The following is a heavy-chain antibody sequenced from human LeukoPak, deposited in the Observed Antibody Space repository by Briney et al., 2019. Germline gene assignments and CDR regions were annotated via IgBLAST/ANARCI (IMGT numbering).Heavy chain of an antibody. J-gene: IGHJ5*02. V-gene: IGHV4-4*02. CDR2: IYHSGST. CDR1: GGSISSSNW. D-gene: IGHD3-22*01. Sequence: PSETLSLTCAVSGGSISSSNWWSWVRQPPGKGLEWIGEIYHSGSTNYNPSLKSRVTISVDKSKNQFSLKLSSVTAADTAVYYCAGVDYYDSSGYGYNWFDPWGQGTLVTVSS. CDR3: AGVDYYDSSGYGYNWFDP.